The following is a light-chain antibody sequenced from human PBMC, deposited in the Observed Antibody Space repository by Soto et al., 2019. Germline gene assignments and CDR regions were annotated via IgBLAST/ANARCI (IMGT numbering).Light chain of an antibody. J-gene: IGLJ1*01. CDR3: SSSTSSSTYV. Sequence: QSALTQPASVSGSPGQSITISCTGTSSDVGGYNYVSWYQQHPGKAPKLMIYDVSNRPSGVSNRFSGSKSGNTASLTISGLQAEDEADYSCSSSTSSSTYVFGTGTKLTVL. V-gene: IGLV2-14*01. CDR2: DVS. CDR1: SSDVGGYNY.